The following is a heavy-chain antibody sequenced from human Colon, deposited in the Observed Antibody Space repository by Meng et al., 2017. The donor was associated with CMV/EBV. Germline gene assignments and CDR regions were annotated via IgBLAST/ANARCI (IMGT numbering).Heavy chain of an antibody. CDR1: GFTFDTFS. V-gene: IGHV3-21*01. Sequence: GGSLRLSCEASGFTFDTFSMNWVRLAPGTGLQWISSISSSSSFIYYADSVRGRFTISRENAKRSLYLQMDDLRVEDTAVYYCARGLGTPTWGQGTLVTVSS. D-gene: IGHD1-14*01. CDR3: ARGLGTPT. J-gene: IGHJ4*02. CDR2: ISSSSSFI.